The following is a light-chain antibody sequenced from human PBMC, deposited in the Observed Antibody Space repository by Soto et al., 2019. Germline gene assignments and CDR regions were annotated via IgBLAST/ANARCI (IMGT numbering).Light chain of an antibody. CDR1: QSVSSS. Sequence: EIVLTQSPGTLSLSPVEIAALSCIASQSVSSSLAWYQQTPGQAPRLLIYGASTRATGIPARFGGSGSGTEFTLTISSLQSEDFAVYYCQQYNKWPRTFGQGTKVDIK. J-gene: IGKJ1*01. V-gene: IGKV3-15*01. CDR2: GAS. CDR3: QQYNKWPRT.